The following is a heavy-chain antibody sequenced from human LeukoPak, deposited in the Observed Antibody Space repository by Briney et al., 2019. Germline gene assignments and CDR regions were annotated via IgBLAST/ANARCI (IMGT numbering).Heavy chain of an antibody. CDR3: VRRVAVRGFYGFDI. CDR2: IYYSGNS. D-gene: IGHD6-6*01. J-gene: IGHJ3*02. Sequence: SETLSLTCTVSGGSLSTYYWSWIRQPPGKGLEWIGYIYYSGNSNYNPSLRSRVTMSLDTSKNQFSLKLSSVTAADTAVYYCVRRVAVRGFYGFDIWGQGAMVTVSS. V-gene: IGHV4-59*12. CDR1: GGSLSTYY.